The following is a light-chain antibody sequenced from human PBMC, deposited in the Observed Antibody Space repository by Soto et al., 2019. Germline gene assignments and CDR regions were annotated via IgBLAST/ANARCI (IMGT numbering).Light chain of an antibody. J-gene: IGLJ7*01. Sequence: QSALTQPASVSGFPGQSITISCTGTSSDVGSYNLVSWYQQHPTKAPKLMIYEVSERPSGVSNRFSGSKSDNTASLTISGLQAEDEADYYCCSYAGSSTLAVFGGGTQLTVL. V-gene: IGLV2-23*02. CDR2: EVS. CDR1: SSDVGSYNL. CDR3: CSYAGSSTLAV.